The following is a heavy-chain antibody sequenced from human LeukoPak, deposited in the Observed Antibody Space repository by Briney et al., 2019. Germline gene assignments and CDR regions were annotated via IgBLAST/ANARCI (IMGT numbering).Heavy chain of an antibody. CDR3: ARGPSLHTKWVGGRWFDP. D-gene: IGHD6-19*01. CDR1: GFTFNSYA. Sequence: PGGSLRLSCAASGFTFNSYAMNWVRQAPGKGLEWVSAISGTDSSTHYADSVKGRFTISRDNAKNSLYLQMNSLRAEDTAVYYCARGPSLHTKWVGGRWFDPWGQGTLVTVSS. CDR2: ISGTDSST. V-gene: IGHV3-23*01. J-gene: IGHJ5*02.